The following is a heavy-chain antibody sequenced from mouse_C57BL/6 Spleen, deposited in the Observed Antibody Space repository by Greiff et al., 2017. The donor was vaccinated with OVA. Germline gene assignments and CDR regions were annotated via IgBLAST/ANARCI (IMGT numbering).Heavy chain of an antibody. CDR2: INPSSGYT. D-gene: IGHD3-1*01. CDR1: GYTFTSYW. V-gene: IGHV1-7*01. J-gene: IGHJ4*01. CDR3: ASPLSAYYYAMDY. Sequence: QVQLQQSGAELAKPGASVKLSCKASGYTFTSYWMHWVKQRPGQGLEWIGYINPSSGYTKYNQKFKDKATLTADKSSSTAYMQLSSLTYEDSAVYYCASPLSAYYYAMDYWGQGTSVTVSS.